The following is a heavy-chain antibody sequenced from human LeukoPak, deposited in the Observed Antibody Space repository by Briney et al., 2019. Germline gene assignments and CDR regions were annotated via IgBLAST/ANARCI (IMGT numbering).Heavy chain of an antibody. CDR1: GFTFSTYA. Sequence: GGSLRLSCAASGFTFSTYAMSWVRQAPGKGLEWVSAISGTGNSPYYGDPVKGRFTISRDNSKNTLYLQMNSLRAEDTAVYYCAKYVGIAVAGTWFDPWGQGTLVTVSS. V-gene: IGHV3-23*01. CDR2: ISGTGNSP. CDR3: AKYVGIAVAGTWFDP. D-gene: IGHD6-19*01. J-gene: IGHJ5*02.